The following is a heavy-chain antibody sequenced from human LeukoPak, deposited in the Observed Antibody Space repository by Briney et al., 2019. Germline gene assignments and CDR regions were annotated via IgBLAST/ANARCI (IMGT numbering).Heavy chain of an antibody. CDR1: GGSISSYY. J-gene: IGHJ4*02. D-gene: IGHD2-21*01. CDR3: AREPAYCGGFDY. V-gene: IGHV4-4*07. CDR2: IYTSGST. Sequence: SETLSLTCSVAGGSISSYYWSWIRQPAGKELEWIGRIYTSGSTNYNPSLKSRVTMSVDTSKNQFSLKLSSVTAADTAVYYCAREPAYCGGFDYWGQGTLVTVSS.